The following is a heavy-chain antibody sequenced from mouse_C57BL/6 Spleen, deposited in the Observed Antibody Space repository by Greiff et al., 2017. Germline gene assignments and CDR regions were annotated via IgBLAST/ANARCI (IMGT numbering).Heavy chain of an antibody. CDR2: INPSSGYT. CDR1: GYTFTSYW. V-gene: IGHV1-7*01. D-gene: IGHD2-3*01. J-gene: IGHJ4*01. Sequence: QVQLQHSGAELAKPGASVKLSCKASGYTFTSYWMHWVKQRPGQGLEWIGYINPSSGYTKYKQKFKDKATFPADKSSSTAYMQLSSLTYEDSAVYYCATDGYYSYAMDYWGQGTSVTVSS. CDR3: ATDGYYSYAMDY.